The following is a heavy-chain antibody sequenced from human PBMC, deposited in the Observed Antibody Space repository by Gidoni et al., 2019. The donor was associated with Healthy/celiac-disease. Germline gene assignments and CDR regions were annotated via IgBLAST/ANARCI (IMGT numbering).Heavy chain of an antibody. CDR3: ARQSGIFRGSTGWSSDY. V-gene: IGHV4-59*08. D-gene: IGHD6-19*01. Sequence: QVQLQASGPGLVKPSATLSLTCTVLGGSISRHCWSSIRPPPGKGLEWIGYIYYSGRTNYNPSHKGRVTISVDTSKNQCSLKLTSVTAADTAVYYCARQSGIFRGSTGWSSDYWGQGTLVTVSS. CDR2: IYYSGRT. J-gene: IGHJ4*02. CDR1: GGSISRHC.